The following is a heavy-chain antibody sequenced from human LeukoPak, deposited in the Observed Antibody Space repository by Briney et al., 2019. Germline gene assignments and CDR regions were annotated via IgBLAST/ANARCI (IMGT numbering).Heavy chain of an antibody. Sequence: PGGSPRLSCAASGFTFSSYWMHWVRQAPGKGLVWVSHINTDGSSTTYADSVKGRLTISRDNAKNTLYLQMNSLRAEDTAVYYCARSGGSSSLVYWGQGTLVTVSS. CDR3: ARSGGSSSLVY. J-gene: IGHJ4*02. D-gene: IGHD6-6*01. CDR1: GFTFSSYW. CDR2: INTDGSST. V-gene: IGHV3-74*01.